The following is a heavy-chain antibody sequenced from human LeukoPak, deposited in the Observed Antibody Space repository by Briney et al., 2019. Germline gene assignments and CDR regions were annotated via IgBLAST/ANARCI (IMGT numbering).Heavy chain of an antibody. CDR3: ARDTFRGYPGCWFDP. J-gene: IGHJ5*02. D-gene: IGHD5-12*01. V-gene: IGHV4-61*02. CDR2: IYTSGST. Sequence: SQTLSLTCTVSGGSISSGSYYWSWIRQPAGKGLEWIGRIYTSGSTNYNPSLKSRVTISVDTSKNRFSLKLSSVIAADTAVYYCARDTFRGYPGCWFDPWGQGTLVTVSS. CDR1: GGSISSGSYY.